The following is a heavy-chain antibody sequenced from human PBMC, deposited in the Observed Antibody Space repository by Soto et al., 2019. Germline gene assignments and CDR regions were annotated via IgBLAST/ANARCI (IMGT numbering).Heavy chain of an antibody. V-gene: IGHV4-4*02. Sequence: QVQLQESGPGLVKPSGTLSLTCAVSGDSVSTHYWWSGVRQSPGKGLEWIGETHHSGSTHYNPSLNGRVTISVEKSKNDFSLKLTSVTAADTDVDYCARNGDCSSSRWNVGWFDPWGRGTLVTVSS. D-gene: IGHD2-2*01. CDR3: ARNGDCSSSRWNVGWFDP. CDR2: THHSGST. CDR1: GDSVSTHYW. J-gene: IGHJ5*02.